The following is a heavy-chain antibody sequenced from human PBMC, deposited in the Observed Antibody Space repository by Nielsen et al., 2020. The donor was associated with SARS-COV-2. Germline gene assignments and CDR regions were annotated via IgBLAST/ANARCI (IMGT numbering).Heavy chain of an antibody. CDR3: ARVSYPSYYYGMDV. CDR2: ISASSSYT. Sequence: GGSLRLSCAASGFTFNDYYMSWIRQAPGKGLEWVSYISASSSYTNYADSVKGRFSISRENAKNSLYLQMNSLRAGDTAVYYCARVSYPSYYYGMDVWGQGTTVTVSS. CDR1: GFTFNDYY. V-gene: IGHV3-11*06. J-gene: IGHJ6*02.